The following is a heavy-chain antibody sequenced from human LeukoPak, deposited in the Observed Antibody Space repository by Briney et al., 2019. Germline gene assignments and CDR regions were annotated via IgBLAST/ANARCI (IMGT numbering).Heavy chain of an antibody. CDR2: IYYSGTT. J-gene: IGHJ4*02. V-gene: IGHV4-30-4*01. D-gene: IGHD6-19*01. Sequence: PSETLSLTCTVSGGPTSSGDYFWSWIRQPPGKGLEWIGYIYYSGTTYYNPSLKSRVTISVDTSKNQFSLNLSSVTAADTAVYFCARETMAGHFDYWGQGTLVTVSS. CDR3: ARETMAGHFDY. CDR1: GGPTSSGDYF.